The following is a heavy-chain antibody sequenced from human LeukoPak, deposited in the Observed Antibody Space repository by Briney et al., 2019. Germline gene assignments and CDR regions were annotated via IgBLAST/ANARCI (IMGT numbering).Heavy chain of an antibody. V-gene: IGHV3-64*01. CDR1: GFTFSSYA. J-gene: IGHJ4*02. CDR3: ARDKVIDSSGYNYYFDY. D-gene: IGHD3-22*01. Sequence: TGGSLRLSCAASGFTFSSYAMHWVRQAPGKGLEYVSAISSNGGSTYYANSVKGRFTISRDNSKNTLYLQMGSLRAEDMAVYYCARDKVIDSSGYNYYFDYWGQGTLVTVSS. CDR2: ISSNGGST.